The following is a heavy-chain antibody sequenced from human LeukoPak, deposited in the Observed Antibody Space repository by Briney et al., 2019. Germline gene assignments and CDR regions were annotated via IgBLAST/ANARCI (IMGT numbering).Heavy chain of an antibody. Sequence: SGGSLRLSCAASGFTFSAYAMSWVRQAPGKGLEWVSAISEDGGARLYADSVKGRFTISRDNSENTVSLQVNSLRAGDTAVYFCAKESLPHRGYYFHSWGRGALITVSS. J-gene: IGHJ4*02. CDR1: GFTFSAYA. CDR3: AKESLPHRGYYFHS. V-gene: IGHV3-23*01. D-gene: IGHD3-22*01. CDR2: ISEDGGAR.